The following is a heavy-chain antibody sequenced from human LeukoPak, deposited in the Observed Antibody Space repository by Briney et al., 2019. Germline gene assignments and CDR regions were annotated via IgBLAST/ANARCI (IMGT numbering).Heavy chain of an antibody. CDR3: ARDRRIPAALSGNWFDP. V-gene: IGHV1-2*02. CDR2: INPNSGGT. CDR1: GYTFTGYY. Sequence: ASVKVSCKASGYTFTGYYMHWVRQAPGQGLGWMGWINPNSGGTNYAQKFQGRVTMTRDTSISTAYMELSRLRSDDTAVYYCARDRRIPAALSGNWFDPWGQGTLVTVSS. D-gene: IGHD2-2*01. J-gene: IGHJ5*02.